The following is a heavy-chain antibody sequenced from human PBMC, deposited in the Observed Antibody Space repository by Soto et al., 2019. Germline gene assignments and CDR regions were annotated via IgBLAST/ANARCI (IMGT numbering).Heavy chain of an antibody. Sequence: GASVKVSCKASGYTFTGYYMHWVRQAPGQGLGWMGWINPNSGGTNYAQKFQGWVTMTRDTSISTAYMELSRLRSDDTAVYYCARGRTSSSWHTYYYGMDVWGQGTTVTVSS. J-gene: IGHJ6*02. V-gene: IGHV1-2*04. CDR2: INPNSGGT. CDR3: ARGRTSSSWHTYYYGMDV. D-gene: IGHD6-13*01. CDR1: GYTFTGYY.